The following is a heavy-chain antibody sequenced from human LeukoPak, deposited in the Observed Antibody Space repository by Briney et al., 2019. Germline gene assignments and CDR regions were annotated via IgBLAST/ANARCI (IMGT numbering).Heavy chain of an antibody. CDR1: GYTFTGYY. Sequence: ASVKVSCKASGYTFTGYYMHWVRQAPGQGLEWMGRIIPILGIANYAQKFQGRVTITADKSTSTAYMELSSLRSEDTAVYYCARGDYSGYDYNWFDPWGQGTLVTVSS. D-gene: IGHD5-12*01. CDR3: ARGDYSGYDYNWFDP. CDR2: IIPILGIA. J-gene: IGHJ5*02. V-gene: IGHV1-69*04.